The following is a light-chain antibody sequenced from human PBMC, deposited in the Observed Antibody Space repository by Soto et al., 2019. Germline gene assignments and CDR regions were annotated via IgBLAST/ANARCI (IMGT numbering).Light chain of an antibody. Sequence: EIVLTQSPGTLSLSPGERATLSCRASQSVSSSYLAWYQQKPGRAPRLLIYGASSRATGIPDRFSGSGSGTDFTLTISRLEPEDFAVYYCQQYGSSPVTFGQGTKLEIK. CDR1: QSVSSSY. J-gene: IGKJ2*01. V-gene: IGKV3-20*01. CDR3: QQYGSSPVT. CDR2: GAS.